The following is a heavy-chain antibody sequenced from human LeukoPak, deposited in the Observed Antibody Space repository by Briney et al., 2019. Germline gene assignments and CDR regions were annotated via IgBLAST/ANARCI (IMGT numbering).Heavy chain of an antibody. V-gene: IGHV4-59*01. J-gene: IGHJ5*02. D-gene: IGHD6-13*01. CDR2: IYYSGST. Sequence: SETLSLTCTVSGGSISSYYWSWIRQPPGKGLEWIGYIYYSGSTNYNPSLKSRVTISVDTSKNQFSLKLSSVTAADTAVYYCARDSRQQRFDPWGQGTLVTVFS. CDR3: ARDSRQQRFDP. CDR1: GGSISSYY.